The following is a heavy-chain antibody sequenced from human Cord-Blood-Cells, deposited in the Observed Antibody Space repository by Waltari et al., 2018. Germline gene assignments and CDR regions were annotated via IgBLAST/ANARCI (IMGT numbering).Heavy chain of an antibody. Sequence: EVQLVESGGGLVQPGGSLRLSCAASGFTFSSYAMHWVRQAPGRGLEYGSASSRNGGSTYYANSVKGRFTISRDNSKNTLYLQMGSLRAEDMAVYYCARGHSSSWYAFDIWGQGTMVTVSS. J-gene: IGHJ3*02. CDR1: GFTFSSYA. V-gene: IGHV3-64*01. CDR2: SSRNGGST. D-gene: IGHD6-13*01. CDR3: ARGHSSSWYAFDI.